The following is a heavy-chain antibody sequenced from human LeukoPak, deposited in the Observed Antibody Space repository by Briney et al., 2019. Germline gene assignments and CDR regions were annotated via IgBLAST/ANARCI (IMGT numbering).Heavy chain of an antibody. Sequence: PSETLSLTCTVSGGSVSSGSYYWSWIRQPPGKGLDWIGYIYYSGSNNYNPSLKSRVTISVDTSKNQFSLKLSSVTAADTAVYYCARDRYYKGFGYYFDYWGQGTLVTVSS. CDR3: ARDRYYKGFGYYFDY. D-gene: IGHD3-22*01. CDR1: GGSVSSGSYY. V-gene: IGHV4-61*01. CDR2: IYYSGSN. J-gene: IGHJ4*02.